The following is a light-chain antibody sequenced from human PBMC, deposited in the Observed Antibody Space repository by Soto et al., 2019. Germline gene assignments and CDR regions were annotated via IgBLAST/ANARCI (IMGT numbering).Light chain of an antibody. Sequence: QSALTQPPSVSGSPGQSVIISCTGTSSDVGSYNRVSWYQQPPGTAPKLMIYEVSYRPSGVPDRFSGSKSGNTASLTISGLHAEDEADYYCTSYTTSSTYVFGTGTKVTVL. CDR2: EVS. J-gene: IGLJ1*01. CDR1: SSDVGSYNR. CDR3: TSYTTSSTYV. V-gene: IGLV2-18*02.